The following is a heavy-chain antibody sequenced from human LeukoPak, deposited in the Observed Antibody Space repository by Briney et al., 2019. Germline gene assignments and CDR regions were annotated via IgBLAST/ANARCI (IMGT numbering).Heavy chain of an antibody. CDR2: IDTNTGNP. D-gene: IGHD3-22*01. Sequence: GASVKVSCKASGYTFTNYTINWVRLAPGQGLEWMGWIDTNTGNPTYAQGFAGRFVFSVDTSVSTAFLQINSLKAEDNALYYCVRGIDTTGYFNYWGQGTLVTVSS. J-gene: IGHJ4*02. CDR3: VRGIDTTGYFNY. CDR1: GYTFTNYT. V-gene: IGHV7-4-1*02.